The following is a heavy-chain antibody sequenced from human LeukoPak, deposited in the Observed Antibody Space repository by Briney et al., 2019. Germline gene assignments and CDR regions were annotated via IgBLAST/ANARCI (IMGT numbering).Heavy chain of an antibody. V-gene: IGHV3-30*18. D-gene: IGHD1-7*01. CDR1: GFTFSSYA. J-gene: IGHJ4*02. CDR2: ISYDGSNE. CDR3: AKVRVVFNWNYAYYFDY. Sequence: GGSLRLSCAASGFTFSSYAMHWVRQAPGKGLEWVALISYDGSNEYYADSVKGRFTISRDNSKNTLYLQMDSLRGEDTAVYYCAKVRVVFNWNYAYYFDYWGQGTLVTVSS.